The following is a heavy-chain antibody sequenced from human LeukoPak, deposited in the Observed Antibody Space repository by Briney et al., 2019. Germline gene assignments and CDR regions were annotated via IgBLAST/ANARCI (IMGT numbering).Heavy chain of an antibody. CDR3: ARGSDYSHSGLYYYGLDV. CDR1: GGSMNSYY. D-gene: IGHD4-11*01. J-gene: IGHJ6*02. Sequence: SETLSLTCTVSGGSMNSYYWTCIRQPPGKGLEWIGYISSSGITNYNPSLKSRVTISVDTSKKHFSLKLTSVTAADTAVYYCARGSDYSHSGLYYYGLDVWGQGTTVTVSS. V-gene: IGHV4-59*08. CDR2: ISSSGIT.